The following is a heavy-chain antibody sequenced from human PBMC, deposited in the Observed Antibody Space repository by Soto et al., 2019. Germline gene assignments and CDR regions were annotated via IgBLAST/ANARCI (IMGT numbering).Heavy chain of an antibody. Sequence: VQLVESGGGLIQPGGSLRLSCAASGFNISTNYMTWVRQAPGKGLEWVSVLYVDGSPYYADSVKGRFVTSRDSSKNTVLLQFSSLRADDTALYYCARSRGRHQYYFDFWGRGTPVTVSS. CDR2: LYVDGSP. D-gene: IGHD3-10*01. CDR1: GFNISTNY. V-gene: IGHV3-53*01. J-gene: IGHJ4*02. CDR3: ARSRGRHQYYFDF.